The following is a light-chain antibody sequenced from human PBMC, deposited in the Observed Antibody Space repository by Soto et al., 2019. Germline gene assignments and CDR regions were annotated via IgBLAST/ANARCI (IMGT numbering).Light chain of an antibody. V-gene: IGKV3-20*01. CDR2: GAS. CDR3: QQYDTSPRT. CDR1: QSVSSNY. J-gene: IGKJ1*01. Sequence: EVMLTQSPGTLSLSPGERATLSCRASQSVSSNYLAWYQQKYGQAPRLLIYGASNRATGIPDRFSGSGSGIDFTLTIRRLEPEDFAVYYCQQYDTSPRTFGQGTKVEFK.